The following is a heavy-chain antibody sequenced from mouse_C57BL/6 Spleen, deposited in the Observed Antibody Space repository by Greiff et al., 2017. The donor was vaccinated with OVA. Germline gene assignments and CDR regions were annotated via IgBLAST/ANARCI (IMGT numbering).Heavy chain of an antibody. Sequence: QVQLQQPGAELVKPGASVKMSCKASGYTFTSYWITWVKQRPGQGLEWIGDIYPGSGGTNYNEKFKSKATLTVDTSSSTAYMQLSSLTSEDSAVYYCAIDYDYDEGDYYAMDYWGQGTSVAVSS. D-gene: IGHD2-4*01. CDR2: IYPGSGGT. V-gene: IGHV1-55*01. CDR1: GYTFTSYW. CDR3: AIDYDYDEGDYYAMDY. J-gene: IGHJ4*01.